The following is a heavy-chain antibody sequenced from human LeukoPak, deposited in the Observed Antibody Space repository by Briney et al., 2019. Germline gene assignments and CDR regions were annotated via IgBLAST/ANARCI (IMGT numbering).Heavy chain of an antibody. CDR1: GFTFSSYA. J-gene: IGHJ4*02. Sequence: GSLRLSCAASGFTFSSYAMSWVRQAPGKGLEWVSAISGSGGSTYYADSVKGRFTISRDNSKNTLYLQMNSLRAEDTAVYYCAKDRPQYNYDILTGYLYYFDYWGQGTLVTVSS. D-gene: IGHD3-9*01. V-gene: IGHV3-23*01. CDR2: ISGSGGST. CDR3: AKDRPQYNYDILTGYLYYFDY.